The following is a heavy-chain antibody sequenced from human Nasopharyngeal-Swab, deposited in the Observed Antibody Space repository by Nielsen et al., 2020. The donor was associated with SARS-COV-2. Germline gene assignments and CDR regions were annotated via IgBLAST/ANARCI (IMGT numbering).Heavy chain of an antibody. D-gene: IGHD3-22*01. J-gene: IGHJ4*02. CDR3: ARVPGGYDSSGYYFDQ. CDR1: AFTFSGYW. CDR2: IKQDGSEK. V-gene: IGHV3-7*01. Sequence: GESPKTSCAASAFTFSGYWMNWVRQAPGKGLEWVASIKQDGSEKYYVDSVKGRFTISRDNAKNSLYLQMNSLRVEDTAVYYCARVPGGYDSSGYYFDQWGQGTLVTVSS.